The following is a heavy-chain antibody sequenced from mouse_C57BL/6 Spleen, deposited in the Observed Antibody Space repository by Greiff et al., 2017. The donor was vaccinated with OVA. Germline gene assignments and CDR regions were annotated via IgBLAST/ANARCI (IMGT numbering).Heavy chain of an antibody. D-gene: IGHD2-2*01. V-gene: IGHV5-17*01. J-gene: IGHJ4*01. CDR1: GFTFSDYG. CDR3: ARGEGYDEDYYAMDY. Sequence: EVQGVESGGGLVKPGGSLKLSCAASGFTFSDYGMHWVRQAPEKGLEWVAYISSGSSTIYYADTVKGRFTISRDNAKNTLFLQMTSLRSEDTAMYYCARGEGYDEDYYAMDYWGQGTSVTVSS. CDR2: ISSGSSTI.